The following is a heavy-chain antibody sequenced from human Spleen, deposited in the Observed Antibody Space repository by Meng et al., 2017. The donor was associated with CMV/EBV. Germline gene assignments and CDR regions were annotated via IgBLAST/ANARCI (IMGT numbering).Heavy chain of an antibody. D-gene: IGHD2-2*01. J-gene: IGHJ4*02. CDR2: ISSSSSYI. CDR1: GFTFSSYS. Sequence: LSLTCAASGFTFSSYSMNWVRQAPGKGLEWVSSISSSSSYIYYADSVKGRFTIFRDNSKNTLYLQMSSLRTEDTAVYYCAHYCSSISCYDGSDSWGQGNLVTVSS. V-gene: IGHV3-21*01. CDR3: AHYCSSISCYDGSDS.